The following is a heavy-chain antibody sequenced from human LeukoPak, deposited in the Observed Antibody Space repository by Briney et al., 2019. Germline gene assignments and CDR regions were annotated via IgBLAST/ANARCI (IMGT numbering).Heavy chain of an antibody. V-gene: IGHV3-30*02. CDR3: ARDLTYYYDSSGYYYDALDI. CDR2: IRYDGSTK. CDR1: GFTFSTYG. J-gene: IGHJ3*02. Sequence: PGGSLRLSCAASGFTFSTYGMHWVRQAPGKELEWVAFIRYDGSTKYYIDSVKGRFTVSRDNSKSTLFLQMNTLRTEDTAVYYCARDLTYYYDSSGYYYDALDIWGQGTMVTVSS. D-gene: IGHD3-22*01.